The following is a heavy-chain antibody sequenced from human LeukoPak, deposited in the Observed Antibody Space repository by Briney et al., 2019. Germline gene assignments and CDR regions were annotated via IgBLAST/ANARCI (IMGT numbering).Heavy chain of an antibody. D-gene: IGHD1-14*01. Sequence: GGSLRLSCAASGFTFNNYAMNWVRQAPGKGLEWVSVISGSGGTTYYADSVKGRFTISRDSPKNTLYLQMNSLRAEDTAVYYCAKVSGGGLYYDGMDVWGQGTTVTVSS. V-gene: IGHV3-23*01. CDR1: GFTFNNYA. J-gene: IGHJ6*02. CDR3: AKVSGGGLYYDGMDV. CDR2: ISGSGGTT.